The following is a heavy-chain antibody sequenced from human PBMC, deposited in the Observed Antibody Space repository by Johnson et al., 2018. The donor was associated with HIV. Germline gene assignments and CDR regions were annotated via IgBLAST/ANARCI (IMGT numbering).Heavy chain of an antibody. J-gene: IGHJ3*02. V-gene: IGHV3-13*01. CDR2: IGTAGDT. CDR1: GFTFSIYD. Sequence: EVQLVESGGGLVQPGGSLRLSCAASGFTFSIYDMHWVRQATGKGLEWVSAIGTAGDTYYPGSVKGRFTISRENAKNSLYLQMNSLRAGDTAVYYCARGRLLWFRELLPASDAFDIWGQGTMVTVSS. D-gene: IGHD3-10*01. CDR3: ARGRLLWFRELLPASDAFDI.